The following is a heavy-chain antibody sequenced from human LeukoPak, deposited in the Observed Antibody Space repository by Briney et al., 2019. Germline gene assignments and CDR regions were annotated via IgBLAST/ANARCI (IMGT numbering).Heavy chain of an antibody. D-gene: IGHD3-22*01. CDR2: INRSGST. CDR1: GGSFSGYY. Sequence: PSETLSLTCAVYGGSFSGYYWSWIRQPPGKGLEWIGEINRSGSTNYNPSLKSRVTISVDTSKNQFSLKLSSVTAADTAVYYCARPKYYYDSSGYSDWGQGTLVTVSS. J-gene: IGHJ4*02. CDR3: ARPKYYYDSSGYSD. V-gene: IGHV4-34*01.